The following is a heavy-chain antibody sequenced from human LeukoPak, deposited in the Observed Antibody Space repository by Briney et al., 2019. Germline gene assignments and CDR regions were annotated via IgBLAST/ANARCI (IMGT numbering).Heavy chain of an antibody. CDR2: IYYSGST. V-gene: IGHV4-31*03. Sequence: SETLSLTCTVSGGSITSDRYYWSWIRQHPGKGLEWIGHIYYSGSTYYNPSLKSRVTMSIDTSKNQFSLKLSSVTAADTAVYFCARGISGSYLSRDAFDIWGQGTMVTVSS. D-gene: IGHD1-26*01. CDR1: GGSITSDRYY. CDR3: ARGISGSYLSRDAFDI. J-gene: IGHJ3*02.